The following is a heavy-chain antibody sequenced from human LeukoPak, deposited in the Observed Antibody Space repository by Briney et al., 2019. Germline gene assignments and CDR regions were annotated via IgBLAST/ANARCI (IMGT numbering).Heavy chain of an antibody. J-gene: IGHJ4*02. CDR3: ARLHMVRGVILLDY. CDR2: INHSGST. V-gene: IGHV4-34*01. D-gene: IGHD3-10*01. Sequence: SETLSLTCAVYGGSFSGYYWSWIRQPPGKGLGWIGEINHSGSTNYNPSLKSRVTISVDTSKNQFSLKLSSVTAADTAVYYCARLHMVRGVILLDYWGQGTLVTVSS. CDR1: GGSFSGYY.